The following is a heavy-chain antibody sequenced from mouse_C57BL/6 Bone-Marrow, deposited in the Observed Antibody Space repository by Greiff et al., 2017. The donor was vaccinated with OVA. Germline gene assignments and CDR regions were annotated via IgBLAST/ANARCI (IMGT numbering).Heavy chain of an antibody. J-gene: IGHJ1*03. V-gene: IGHV1-53*01. CDR3: ARGNDGYYRWYFDV. Sequence: VQLQQPGTELVKPGASVKLSCKASGYTFTSYWMHWVKQRPGQGLEWIGNINPSNGGTNYNEKFKSKATLTVDKSSSTAYMQLSSLTSEDSAVYDCARGNDGYYRWYFDVWGTGTTVTVSS. CDR1: GYTFTSYW. D-gene: IGHD2-3*01. CDR2: INPSNGGT.